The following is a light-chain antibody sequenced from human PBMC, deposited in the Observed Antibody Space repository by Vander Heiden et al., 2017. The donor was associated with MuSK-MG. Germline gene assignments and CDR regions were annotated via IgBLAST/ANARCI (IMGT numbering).Light chain of an antibody. CDR2: GAS. J-gene: IGKJ4*01. V-gene: IGKV3-15*01. CDR3: QQYSNWPLT. CDR1: RSVSNN. Sequence: IVLTPSPATLSVSPGERGTLSCTASRSVSNNLACYQQKDVQAPRLLIYGASTRVTGIPGRFGGSGSGTEITLTIRSLQSEDFAVYYCQQYSNWPLTFGGGTRVEIK.